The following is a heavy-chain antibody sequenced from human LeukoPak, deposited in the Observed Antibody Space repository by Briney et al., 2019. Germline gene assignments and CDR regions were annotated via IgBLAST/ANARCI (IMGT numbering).Heavy chain of an antibody. V-gene: IGHV4-39*07. D-gene: IGHD3-10*01. J-gene: IGHJ5*02. CDR1: GGSISSSSYY. CDR3: ARGPMVRGVMATGWFDP. Sequence: PSETLSLTCTVSGGSISSSSYYWGWIRQPPGKGLEWIGSIYYSGSTYYNPSLKSRVTISVDTSKNQFSLKLSSVTAADTAVYYCARGPMVRGVMATGWFDPWGQGTLVTVSS. CDR2: IYYSGST.